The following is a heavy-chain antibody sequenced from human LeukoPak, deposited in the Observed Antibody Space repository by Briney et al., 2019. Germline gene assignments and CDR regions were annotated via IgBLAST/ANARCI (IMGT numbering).Heavy chain of an antibody. CDR2: IYTSGST. CDR3: ARVRDSFRGDAFDI. J-gene: IGHJ3*02. CDR1: GGSISSYY. Sequence: SETLSLTCTVSGGSISSYYWSWIRQPAGKGLEWIGRIYTSGSTNYNPSLKSRVTMSVDTSKNQFSLKLSSVTAADTAVYYCARVRDSFRGDAFDIWGQGTMVTVSS. D-gene: IGHD3-10*01. V-gene: IGHV4-4*07.